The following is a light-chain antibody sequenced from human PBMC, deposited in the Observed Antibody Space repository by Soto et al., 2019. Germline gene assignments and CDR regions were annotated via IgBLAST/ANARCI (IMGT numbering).Light chain of an antibody. CDR2: EGS. Sequence: QSVLTQPASVSGSPGQSITISCTGTSSYVGSYNLVSWYQQHPGKAPKPMIYEGSKRPSGVSNRFSGSKSGNTASLTISGLQAEDEADYFCCSYAGSATFVFGTGTKVTVL. V-gene: IGLV2-23*03. CDR3: CSYAGSATFV. CDR1: SSYVGSYNL. J-gene: IGLJ1*01.